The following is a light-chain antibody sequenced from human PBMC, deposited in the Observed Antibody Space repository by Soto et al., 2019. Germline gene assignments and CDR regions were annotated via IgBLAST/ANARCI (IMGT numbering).Light chain of an antibody. CDR1: STDIGGYDY. CDR2: EVT. J-gene: IGLJ2*01. V-gene: IGLV2-8*01. CDR3: SSYAGSNNFVL. Sequence: QSALTQPPSASGSPGQSVTISCTGTSTDIGGYDYVSWYQHLPGKAPKLIIYEVTKRPSGVPDRFSGSKSGNTASLTVSGLQAEDESDYFCSSYAGSNNFVLFGGGTQLTVL.